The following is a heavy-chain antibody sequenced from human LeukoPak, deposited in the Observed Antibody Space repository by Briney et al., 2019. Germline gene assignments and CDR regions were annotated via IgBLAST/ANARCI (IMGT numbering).Heavy chain of an antibody. CDR1: GFTFSSYW. Sequence: GGSLRLSCAASGFTFSSYWMHWVRQAPGKGLVWVSRINSDGSSTSYADSVKGRFTISRDNAKNTLYLQMNSLRAEDTAVYYCARDSTWYYDKSGYGGGLDYWGQGTLVTISS. J-gene: IGHJ4*02. V-gene: IGHV3-74*01. CDR2: INSDGSST. CDR3: ARDSTWYYDKSGYGGGLDY. D-gene: IGHD3-22*01.